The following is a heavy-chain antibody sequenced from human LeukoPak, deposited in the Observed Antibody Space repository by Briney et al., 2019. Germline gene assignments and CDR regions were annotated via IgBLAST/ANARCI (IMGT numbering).Heavy chain of an antibody. D-gene: IGHD3-22*01. CDR3: ARVGRSPIFGVVTDYYDSSGTLDY. CDR2: IYSGGST. Sequence: PGGSLRLSCAASGFTVSSNYMSWVRQAPGKGLEWVSVIYSGGSTYYADSVKGRFTISRHNSKNTLYLQMNSLRAEDTAVYYCARVGRSPIFGVVTDYYDSSGTLDYWGQGTLVTVSS. V-gene: IGHV3-53*04. J-gene: IGHJ4*02. CDR1: GFTVSSNY.